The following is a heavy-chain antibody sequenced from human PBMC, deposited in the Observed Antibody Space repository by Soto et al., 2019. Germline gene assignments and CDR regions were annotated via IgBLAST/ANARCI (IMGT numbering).Heavy chain of an antibody. J-gene: IGHJ4*02. D-gene: IGHD3-22*01. V-gene: IGHV4-4*02. CDR1: GGSISSSNW. CDR3: ARDPVYDRSGYRLFHFDY. CDR2: IYHSGST. Sequence: QVQLQESGPGLVKPSGTLSLTCAVSGGSISSSNWWSWVRQPPGKGLEWIGEIYHSGSTNYNPSLKSRLTISVDKSMHQFSLKLSSVTAADTAVYSCARDPVYDRSGYRLFHFDYWGQGTLVTVSS.